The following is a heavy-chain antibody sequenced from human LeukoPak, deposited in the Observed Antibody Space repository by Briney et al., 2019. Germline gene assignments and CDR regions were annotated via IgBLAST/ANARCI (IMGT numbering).Heavy chain of an antibody. CDR3: ASGGYSSGWYYFDY. V-gene: IGHV3-7*01. Sequence: GGSLTLSCAASGFTFSSYWMSWVRQAPGKGLEWVANIKQDGSEKYYVDSVKGRFTISRDNAKNTLYLQMHSLRAEDTAVYYCASGGYSSGWYYFDYWGQGNLVTVSS. CDR1: GFTFSSYW. D-gene: IGHD6-19*01. J-gene: IGHJ4*02. CDR2: IKQDGSEK.